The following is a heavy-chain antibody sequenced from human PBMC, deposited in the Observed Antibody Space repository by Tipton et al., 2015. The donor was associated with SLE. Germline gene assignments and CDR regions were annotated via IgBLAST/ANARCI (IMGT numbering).Heavy chain of an antibody. Sequence: TLSLTCNVSGGSISSRSYFWGWIRQPPGKGLEWIGSIYYSGSTYYNASLESRVTISVDTSKNQFSLNLNTVTAADTAVYYCARHGITLVRGDPAWYFDLWGRGTLVTVAS. CDR1: GGSISSRSYF. V-gene: IGHV4-39*01. CDR3: ARHGITLVRGDPAWYFDL. J-gene: IGHJ2*01. CDR2: IYYSGST. D-gene: IGHD3-10*01.